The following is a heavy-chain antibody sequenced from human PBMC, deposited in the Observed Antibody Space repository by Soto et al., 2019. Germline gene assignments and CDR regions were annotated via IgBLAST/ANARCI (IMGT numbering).Heavy chain of an antibody. J-gene: IGHJ4*02. D-gene: IGHD3-22*01. CDR1: GGTFSSYA. CDR2: IIPIFGTA. Sequence: QVQLVQSGAEVKKPGSSVKFSCKASGGTFSSYAISWLRQAPGQGLEWMGGIIPIFGTANYAQKFQGRVTITAEESTSTAYMERSSLRSEDTAVYYCAREGGDYYDSSGYRYYFDYCGQGTLVTVSS. V-gene: IGHV1-69*01. CDR3: AREGGDYYDSSGYRYYFDY.